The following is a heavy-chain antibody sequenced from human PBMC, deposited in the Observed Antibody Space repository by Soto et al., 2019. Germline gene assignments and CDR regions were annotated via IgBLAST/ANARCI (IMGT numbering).Heavy chain of an antibody. CDR2: INPNSGGT. CDR1: GYTFTGYY. Sequence: ASVKVSCKASGYTFTGYYMHWVRQAPGQGLEWMGWINPNSGGTNYAQKFQGWVTMTRDTSISTAYMELSRLRSDDTAVYYCARDCTPYYYGMDVWGQGTTVTVSS. J-gene: IGHJ6*02. CDR3: ARDCTPYYYGMDV. D-gene: IGHD2-8*01. V-gene: IGHV1-2*04.